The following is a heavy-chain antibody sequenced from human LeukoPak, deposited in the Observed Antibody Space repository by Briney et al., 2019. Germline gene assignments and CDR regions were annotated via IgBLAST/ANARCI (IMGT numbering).Heavy chain of an antibody. D-gene: IGHD3-3*01. CDR1: GFTFSSYG. Sequence: GGSLRLSCAASGFTFSSYGMTWVRQAPGKGLEWVSAISGSGGTTYYADSVKGRFTISRDNSKNTVCLQMNSLRAEDTAAYYCAKSRYDVWSGYYHYYDMDVWGRGITVTVSS. J-gene: IGHJ6*02. CDR2: ISGSGGTT. V-gene: IGHV3-23*01. CDR3: AKSRYDVWSGYYHYYDMDV.